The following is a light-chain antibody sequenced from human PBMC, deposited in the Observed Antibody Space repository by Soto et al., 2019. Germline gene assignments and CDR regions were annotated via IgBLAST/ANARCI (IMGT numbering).Light chain of an antibody. CDR3: QQYNSYSWT. V-gene: IGKV1-5*03. Sequence: DIQMTQSPSTLSASVGDRVTITCRASQSISSWLAWYQQKPGKAPKLLIYKASSLESGVPSRFSGGGSGTEFTLTISSLQPDDFATYYCQQYNSYSWTFGQGTKVDI. J-gene: IGKJ1*01. CDR2: KAS. CDR1: QSISSW.